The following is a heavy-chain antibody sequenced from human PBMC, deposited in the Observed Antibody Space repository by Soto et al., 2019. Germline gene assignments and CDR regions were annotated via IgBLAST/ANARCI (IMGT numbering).Heavy chain of an antibody. J-gene: IGHJ3*01. CDR3: ARGNALDV. CDR2: TYYRSKWFH. D-gene: IGHD3-10*01. CDR1: GDSVSSDITS. Sequence: LSPTLSLTCAISGDSVSSDITSWNWIRQSPSRGLEWLGRTYYRSKWFHDYAASVKSRITINPDTSKNQFSLELNSMTPEDTAVYYCARGNALDVWGQGTVVTVSS. V-gene: IGHV6-1*01.